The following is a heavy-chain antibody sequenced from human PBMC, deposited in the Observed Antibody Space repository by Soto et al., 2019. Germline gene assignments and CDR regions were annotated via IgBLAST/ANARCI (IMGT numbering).Heavy chain of an antibody. Sequence: SVKVSCKASGGTFSSYTISWVRQAPGQGLEWMGRIIPILGIANYAQKFQGRVTITADKSTSTAYMELSSLRSEDTAVYYCAREGGPYHYYYGMDAWGQGTTVTVSS. CDR2: IIPILGIA. V-gene: IGHV1-69*04. CDR3: AREGGPYHYYYGMDA. CDR1: GGTFSSYT. D-gene: IGHD2-15*01. J-gene: IGHJ6*02.